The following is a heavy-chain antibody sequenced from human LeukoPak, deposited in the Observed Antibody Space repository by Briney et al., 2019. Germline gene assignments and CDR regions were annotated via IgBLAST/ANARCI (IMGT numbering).Heavy chain of an antibody. CDR1: GGSFSGYY. V-gene: IGHV4-34*01. CDR3: ARGKNRRSMVRGALNWFDP. J-gene: IGHJ5*02. Sequence: SETLSLTCAVYGGSFSGYYWSWIRQLPGKGLEWIGEINHSGSTNYNPSLKSRVTISVDTSKNQFSLKLSSVTAADTAVYYCARGKNRRSMVRGALNWFDPWGQGTLVTVSS. D-gene: IGHD3-10*01. CDR2: INHSGST.